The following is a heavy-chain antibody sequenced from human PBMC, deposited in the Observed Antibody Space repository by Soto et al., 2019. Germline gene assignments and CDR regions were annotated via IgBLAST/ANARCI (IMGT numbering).Heavy chain of an antibody. V-gene: IGHV4-59*01. J-gene: IGHJ4*02. CDR3: AREGLYCGGDCYGY. CDR1: GGSISSYY. CDR2: IYYSGST. Sequence: SETLSLTCTVSGGSISSYYWSWIRQPPGKGLEWTGYIYYSGSTNYNPSLKSRVTISVDTSKNQFSLKLSSVTAADTAVYYCAREGLYCGGDCYGYWGQGTLVTVSS. D-gene: IGHD2-21*01.